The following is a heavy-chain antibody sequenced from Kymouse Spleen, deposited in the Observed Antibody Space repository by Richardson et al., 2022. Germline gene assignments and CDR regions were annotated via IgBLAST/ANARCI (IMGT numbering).Heavy chain of an antibody. CDR2: IKSKTDGGTT. CDR3: TTDGTGTTDAFDI. V-gene: IGHV3-15*01. J-gene: IGHJ3*02. Sequence: EVQLVESGGGLVKPGGSLRLSCAASGFTFSNAWMSWVRQAPGKGLEWVGRIKSKTDGGTTDYAAPVKGRFTISRDDSKNTLYLQMNSLKTEDTAVYYCTTDGTGTTDAFDIWGQGTMVTVSS. D-gene: IGHD1-7*01. CDR1: GFTFSNAW.